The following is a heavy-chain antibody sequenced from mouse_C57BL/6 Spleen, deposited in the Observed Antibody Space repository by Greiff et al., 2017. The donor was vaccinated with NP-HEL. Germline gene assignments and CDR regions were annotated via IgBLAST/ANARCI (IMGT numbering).Heavy chain of an antibody. V-gene: IGHV1-76*01. CDR1: GYTFTDYY. CDR3: ARRSPDGYYWYFDV. D-gene: IGHD2-3*01. Sequence: VKLQESGAELVRPGASVKLSCKASGYTFTDYYINWVKQRPGQGLEWIARIYPGSGNTYYNEKFKGKATLTAEKSSSTAYMQLSSLTSEDSAVYFCARRSPDGYYWYFDVWGTGTTVTVSS. CDR2: IYPGSGNT. J-gene: IGHJ1*03.